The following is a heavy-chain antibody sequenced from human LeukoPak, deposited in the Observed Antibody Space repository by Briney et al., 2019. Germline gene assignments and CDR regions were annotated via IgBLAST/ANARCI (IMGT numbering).Heavy chain of an antibody. J-gene: IGHJ4*02. CDR1: GYTFTSYY. CDR3: ARFAVHRRIAVTGQFGLDY. D-gene: IGHD6-19*01. CDR2: VNPSGGTP. V-gene: IGHV1-46*01. Sequence: GASVKVSCKASGYTFTSYYMHWVRQAPGQGLEWMGIVNPSGGTPNYAQKFQGRVTMTRDTSTSTVYMELSSLRSEDTAVYYCARFAVHRRIAVTGQFGLDYWGRGTLVTVSS.